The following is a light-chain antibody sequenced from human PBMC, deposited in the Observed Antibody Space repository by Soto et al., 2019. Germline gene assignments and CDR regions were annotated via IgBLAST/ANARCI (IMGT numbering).Light chain of an antibody. CDR1: STNVGYYYF. J-gene: IGLJ3*02. V-gene: IGLV2-11*01. Sequence: QSVLTQPRSVSGSPGQSVTISCTGTSTNVGYYYFVSWYQQHPGKAPKLMIYDDIERPSGVPDRFSASKSGSTAFLTISGLHVEDEADYFCCSYAGSYVWLFGGGTQLTVL. CDR2: DDI. CDR3: CSYAGSYVWL.